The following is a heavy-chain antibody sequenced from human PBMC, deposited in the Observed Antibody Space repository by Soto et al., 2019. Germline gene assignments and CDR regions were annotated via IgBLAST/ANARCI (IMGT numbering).Heavy chain of an antibody. D-gene: IGHD3-10*01. CDR3: ARTGPYASGSQEY. Sequence: QLQLQESGPGLVKPSETLSLICTVSAGSISSSNYYWGWIRQPPGKGLEWIGSIYYSGTTYYNPSLKSRVTSSVDTSKNQFSLNLNSVTAADTAVYYCARTGPYASGSQEYWGQGTLVTVSS. V-gene: IGHV4-39*01. J-gene: IGHJ4*02. CDR1: AGSISSSNYY. CDR2: IYYSGTT.